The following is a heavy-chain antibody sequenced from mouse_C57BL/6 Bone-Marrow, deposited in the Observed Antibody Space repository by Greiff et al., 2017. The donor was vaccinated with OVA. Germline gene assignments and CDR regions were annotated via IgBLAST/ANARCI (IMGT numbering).Heavy chain of an antibody. CDR1: GFTFSNYW. CDR2: IRLKSDNYAT. CDR3: TDSNWGFAY. V-gene: IGHV6-3*01. Sequence: VMLVESGGGLVQPGGSMKLSCVASGFTFSNYWMNWVRQSPEKGLEWVAQIRLKSDNYATHYAESVKGRFTISRDDSKSSVYLQMNNLRAEDTGIYYCTDSNWGFAYWGQGTLVTVSA. D-gene: IGHD2-5*01. J-gene: IGHJ3*01.